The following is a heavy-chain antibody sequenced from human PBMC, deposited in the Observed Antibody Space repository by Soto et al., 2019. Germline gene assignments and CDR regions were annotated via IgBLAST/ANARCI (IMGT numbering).Heavy chain of an antibody. V-gene: IGHV3-30*18. Sequence: QVQLVESGGGVVQPGGALRLSCAASGFTFRSTGMHWVRQAPGKGLEWVAVISHDGGNKYYGDSVKGRFTISRDNSKNTLYLQMNSLRADDTAVYYCAKDWGIAVAAHWGQGTLVTVSS. CDR1: GFTFRSTG. CDR3: AKDWGIAVAAH. D-gene: IGHD6-19*01. J-gene: IGHJ4*02. CDR2: ISHDGGNK.